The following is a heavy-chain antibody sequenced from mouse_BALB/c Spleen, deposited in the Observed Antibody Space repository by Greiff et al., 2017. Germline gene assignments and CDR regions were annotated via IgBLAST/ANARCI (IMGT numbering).Heavy chain of an antibody. V-gene: IGHV5-9-3*01. J-gene: IGHJ4*01. CDR2: FSSGGSYT. CDR3: ARHGGGGKRYAMDD. CDR1: GFTFSSYA. Sequence: EVQLVESGGGLVKPGGSLKLSCAASGFTFSSYAMSWVCQTPEKRLEWVATFSSGGSYTYYPDSVKGRFTISRDNAKNTLYLQMSSLRSEDTAMYYCARHGGGGKRYAMDDWGRGTSDTDSS. D-gene: IGHD1-1*02.